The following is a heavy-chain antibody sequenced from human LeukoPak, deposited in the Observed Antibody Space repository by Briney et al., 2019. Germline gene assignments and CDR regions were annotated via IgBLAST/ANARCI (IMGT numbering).Heavy chain of an antibody. D-gene: IGHD5-18*01. Sequence: SETPSLTSTLSGGSISSYYWSWSRQPPGKGLEWIGYIYYSGGTNYNPSLKSRVTISVDTSKNQFSLKLSSVTAADTAVYYCARARRRGYSYGYDLTYWGQGTLVTVSS. J-gene: IGHJ4*02. CDR3: ARARRRGYSYGYDLTY. CDR1: GGSISSYY. CDR2: IYYSGGT. V-gene: IGHV4-59*12.